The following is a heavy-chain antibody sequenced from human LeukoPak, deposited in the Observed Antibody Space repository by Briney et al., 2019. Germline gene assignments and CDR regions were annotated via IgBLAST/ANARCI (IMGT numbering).Heavy chain of an antibody. D-gene: IGHD4-11*01. J-gene: IGHJ6*03. CDR1: GYTFTGYY. CDR3: ARDSTHSNYADYYYYMDV. V-gene: IGHV1-2*02. CDR2: INPNSGGT. Sequence: AASVKVSCKASGYTFTGYYMHWVRQAPGQGLEWMGWINPNSGGTNYAQKFQGRVTMTRDTSISTAYMELSRLRSDDTAVYYCARDSTHSNYADYYYYMDVWGKGTTVTVSS.